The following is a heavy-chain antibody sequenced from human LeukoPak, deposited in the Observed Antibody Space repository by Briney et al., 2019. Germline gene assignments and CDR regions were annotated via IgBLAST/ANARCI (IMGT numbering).Heavy chain of an antibody. CDR1: GGSFSGYY. Sequence: KPSETLSLTCAVYGGSFSGYYWSWIRQPPGKGLEWIGEINHRGSTNYNPSLKSRVTISVDTSKNQFSLKLSSVTAADTAVYYCARDDFWSGYPDVWGKGTTVTVSS. CDR2: INHRGST. CDR3: ARDDFWSGYPDV. V-gene: IGHV4-34*01. J-gene: IGHJ6*04. D-gene: IGHD3-3*01.